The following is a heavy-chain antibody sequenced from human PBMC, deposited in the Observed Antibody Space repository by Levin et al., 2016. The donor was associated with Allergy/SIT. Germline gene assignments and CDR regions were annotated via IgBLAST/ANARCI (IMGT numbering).Heavy chain of an antibody. CDR3: ARADMHIAVTTSVAFWFDP. Sequence: ASVKVSCKTSGYIFSNYVIHWVRQAPGQGLEWMGWINTDNGDTKYSQRFQGRVTLTRDTSASTAYMDLNSLRSEDTAIYYCARADMHIAVTTSVAFWFDPWGQGALVTVSS. V-gene: IGHV1-3*04. J-gene: IGHJ5*02. CDR2: INTDNGDT. D-gene: IGHD2-21*01. CDR1: GYIFSNYV.